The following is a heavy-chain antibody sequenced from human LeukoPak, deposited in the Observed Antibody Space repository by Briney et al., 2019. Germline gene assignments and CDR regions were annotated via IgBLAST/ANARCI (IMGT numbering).Heavy chain of an antibody. J-gene: IGHJ4*02. D-gene: IGHD6-19*01. CDR2: INPSGGST. V-gene: IGHV1-46*01. Sequence: ASVKVSCKASGYTFTSYYMHWVRQAPGQGLEWMGIINPSGGSTSYAQKFQGRVTMTRDTSTSTVYMELSSLRSEDTAVYYCARVGGGAVAGYSFDYWGQGTLVTVSS. CDR1: GYTFTSYY. CDR3: ARVGGGAVAGYSFDY.